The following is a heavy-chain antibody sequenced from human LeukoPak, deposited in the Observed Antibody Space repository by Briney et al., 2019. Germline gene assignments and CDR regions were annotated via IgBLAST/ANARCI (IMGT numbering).Heavy chain of an antibody. Sequence: PGRSLRLSCVASGFIFRSYAMSWVRQAPGKWLEWVSSISSSGANTYYADSVKGRFTISRDNSKNTLYLQMYSLRAEDTAVYYCAHPWSGYTSFDYWGQGTLLTVSS. J-gene: IGHJ4*02. V-gene: IGHV3-23*01. CDR1: GFIFRSYA. CDR3: AHPWSGYTSFDY. CDR2: ISSSGANT. D-gene: IGHD3-3*01.